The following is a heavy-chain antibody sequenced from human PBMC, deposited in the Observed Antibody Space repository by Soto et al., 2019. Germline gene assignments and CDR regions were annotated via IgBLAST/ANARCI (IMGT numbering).Heavy chain of an antibody. J-gene: IGHJ4*02. V-gene: IGHV4-34*01. CDR1: GGSFSGWY. Sequence: QVHLQQWGVGLLKPWETLSLTCAVFGGSFSGWYWSWIRQPPGEGLEWIGEISHDGVSNYNPSLKSRVTISIDTSKKQFSLNLNSMTAADTAVYYCARGRQNDHWGQGTLVTVSS. CDR2: ISHDGVS. CDR3: ARGRQNDH.